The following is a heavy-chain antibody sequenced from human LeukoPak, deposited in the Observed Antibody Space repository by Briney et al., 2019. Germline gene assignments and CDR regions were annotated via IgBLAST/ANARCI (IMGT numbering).Heavy chain of an antibody. Sequence: GGSLRLSCAASGFTFSTYAIHWVRQAPGKGLEWVAFIRPDGNNKNYADSVKGRFTISRDNSKNTLYLQMNSLRAEDTAVYYCANIRGVITEVDYWGQGTLVTVSS. CDR2: IRPDGNNK. V-gene: IGHV3-30*02. CDR3: ANIRGVITEVDY. CDR1: GFTFSTYA. J-gene: IGHJ4*02. D-gene: IGHD3-10*01.